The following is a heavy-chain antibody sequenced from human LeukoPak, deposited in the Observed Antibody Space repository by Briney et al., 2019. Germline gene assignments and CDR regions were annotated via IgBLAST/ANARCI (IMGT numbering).Heavy chain of an antibody. D-gene: IGHD6-6*01. CDR1: GGSISSGYY. CDR2: IYRSGST. Sequence: SETLSLTCTVSGGSISSGYYWGWIRQPPGKGLEWIGSIYRSGSTYYNPSLKSRVTISVDTSKNQFSLKLSSVTAADTAVYYCARRASSSSYHYYYYYYYMDVWGKGTTVTVSS. V-gene: IGHV4-38-2*02. CDR3: ARRASSSSYHYYYYYYYMDV. J-gene: IGHJ6*03.